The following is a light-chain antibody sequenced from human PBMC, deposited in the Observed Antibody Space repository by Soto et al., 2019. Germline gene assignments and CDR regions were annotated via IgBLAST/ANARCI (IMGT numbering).Light chain of an antibody. CDR2: LVS. CDR1: QSLLDSKGYNL. V-gene: IGKV2-28*01. J-gene: IGKJ1*01. Sequence: DIVMTQSPLSLTVTPGEPASISCRSSQSLLDSKGYNLLDWYLQKPGQSPQLLIFLVSNRASGVPDRFSGSGSSTDVTLKISTVQPDDVALYYCTEALGETPTFSQESKLDIK. CDR3: TEALGETPT.